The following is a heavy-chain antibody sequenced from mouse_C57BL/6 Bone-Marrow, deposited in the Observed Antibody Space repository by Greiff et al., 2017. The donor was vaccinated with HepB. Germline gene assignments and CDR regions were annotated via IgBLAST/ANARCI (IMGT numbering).Heavy chain of an antibody. CDR1: GYTFTDYY. CDR3: AIFWDNYFDY. D-gene: IGHD4-1*01. J-gene: IGHJ2*01. V-gene: IGHV1-26*01. CDR2: INPNNGGT. Sequence: EVQLQQSGPELVKPGASVKISCKASGYTFTDYYMNWVKQSHGKSLEWIGDINPNNGGTSYNQKFKGKATLTVDKSSSTAYMELRSLTSEDSAVYYCAIFWDNYFDYWGQGTTLTVSS.